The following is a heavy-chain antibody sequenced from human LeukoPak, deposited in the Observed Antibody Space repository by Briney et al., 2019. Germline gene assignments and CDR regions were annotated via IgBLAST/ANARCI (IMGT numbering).Heavy chain of an antibody. CDR1: GFTFTSSA. V-gene: IGHV1-58*02. CDR3: ARDWREIGYCSGGSCYLFDY. CDR2: IVVGSGNT. D-gene: IGHD2-15*01. J-gene: IGHJ4*02. Sequence: GASVKVSCKASGFTFTSSAMQWVRQARGQRLEWIGWIVVGSGNTNYAQKFQERVTITRDMSTSTAYMKLSSLRSEDTAVYYCARDWREIGYCSGGSCYLFDYWGQGTLVTVSS.